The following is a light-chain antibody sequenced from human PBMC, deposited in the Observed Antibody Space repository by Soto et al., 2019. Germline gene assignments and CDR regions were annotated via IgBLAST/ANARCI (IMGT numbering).Light chain of an antibody. V-gene: IGLV2-23*01. CDR1: SSDVGSYNL. J-gene: IGLJ3*02. Sequence: QSVLTQPASVSGSPGQSITISCTGTSSDVGSYNLVSWYQQHPGKAPKLMIYEGSKRPSGVSNRFSGSKSGNTASLTISGLQAEDEDDDYCCSYAGSSTLVVGGGTKLTVL. CDR2: EGS. CDR3: CSYAGSSTLV.